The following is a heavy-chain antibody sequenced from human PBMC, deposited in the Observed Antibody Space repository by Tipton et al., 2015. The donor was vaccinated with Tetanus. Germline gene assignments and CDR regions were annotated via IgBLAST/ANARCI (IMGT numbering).Heavy chain of an antibody. CDR1: GFTFSSYA. CDR3: ARDGVVAATHEDYYYYYGMDV. D-gene: IGHD2-15*01. Sequence: SLRLSCAASGFTFSSYAMHWVRQAPGKGLEWVAVISYDGSNKYYADSVKGRFTISRDNSKNTLYLQMNSLRAEDTAVYYCARDGVVAATHEDYYYYYGMDVWGQGTTVTVSS. J-gene: IGHJ6*02. V-gene: IGHV3-30*04. CDR2: ISYDGSNK.